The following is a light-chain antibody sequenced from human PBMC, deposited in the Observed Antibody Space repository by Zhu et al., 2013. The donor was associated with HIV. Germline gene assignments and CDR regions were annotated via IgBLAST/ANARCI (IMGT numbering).Light chain of an antibody. CDR2: GAS. CDR1: QSVSGF. V-gene: IGKV3-20*01. J-gene: IGKJ3*01. Sequence: EIVLTQSPATLSLSPGERATLSCRASQSVSGFLAWYQQKPGQAPRLLIYGASSRATGIPDRFSGSASGTDFTLTIRRLDPEDFAVYYCQQYGYSPFTFGPGTKVDIK. CDR3: QQYGYSPFT.